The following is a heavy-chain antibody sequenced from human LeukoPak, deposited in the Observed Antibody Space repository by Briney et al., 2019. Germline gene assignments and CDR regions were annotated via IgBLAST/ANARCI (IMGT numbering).Heavy chain of an antibody. Sequence: GGSLRLSCAASGFAFSSYWMHWVRQAPGKGLVWVSRVNGDGISTRYADSVRGRFTISRDNAKNTLYLQMSSLRAEDTAVYFCARAFGYNSDYFDYWGQGTVVTVSS. J-gene: IGHJ4*02. CDR3: ARAFGYNSDYFDY. D-gene: IGHD5-24*01. CDR2: VNGDGIST. V-gene: IGHV3-74*01. CDR1: GFAFSSYW.